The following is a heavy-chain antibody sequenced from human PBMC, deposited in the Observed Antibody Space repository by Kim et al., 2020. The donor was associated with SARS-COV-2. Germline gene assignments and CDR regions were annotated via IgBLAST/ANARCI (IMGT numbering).Heavy chain of an antibody. CDR1: GFTFSSYS. CDR2: ISSSSSYI. Sequence: GGSLRLSCAASGFTFSSYSMNWVRQAPGKGLEWVSSISSSSSYIYYADSVKGRFTISRDNAKNSLYLQMNSLRAEDTAVYYCARGFPLERHFAVLPPSADWGQGTLVTVSS. D-gene: IGHD1-1*01. CDR3: ARGFPLERHFAVLPPSAD. J-gene: IGHJ4*02. V-gene: IGHV3-21*01.